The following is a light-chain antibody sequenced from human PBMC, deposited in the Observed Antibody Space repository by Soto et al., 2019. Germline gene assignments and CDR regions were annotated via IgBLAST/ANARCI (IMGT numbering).Light chain of an antibody. CDR3: GTWHSSLSAVV. CDR1: SSNFGNNY. CDR2: DNN. J-gene: IGLJ2*01. Sequence: QSALTQPPSVSAVPGQKVTLSCSGGSSNFGNNYVSWYQQLPGTAPKLLIYDNNKPPSGIPDRFSGSKSGTSATLGITGLQTGDESDYYCGTWHSSLSAVVFGGGTKLTVL. V-gene: IGLV1-51*01.